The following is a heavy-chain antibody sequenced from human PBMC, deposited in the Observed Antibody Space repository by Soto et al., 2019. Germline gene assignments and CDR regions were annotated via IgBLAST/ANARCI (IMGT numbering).Heavy chain of an antibody. Sequence: QVHLQESGPGLVKPSETLSLTCAVSGASIGSGNWWSWVRQPPGKGLEWIAEIYHVGNTNYNPSLKSRVTISVDKSQNQFSLHLNSMTAADTAVYYCATHGGWTGPDQWGQGTLVTVSS. D-gene: IGHD2-8*02. CDR2: IYHVGNT. J-gene: IGHJ5*02. CDR1: GASIGSGNW. V-gene: IGHV4-4*02. CDR3: ATHGGWTGPDQ.